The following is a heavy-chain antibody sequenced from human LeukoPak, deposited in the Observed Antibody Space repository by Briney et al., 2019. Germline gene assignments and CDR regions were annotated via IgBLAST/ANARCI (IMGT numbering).Heavy chain of an antibody. D-gene: IGHD4-17*01. V-gene: IGHV1-18*01. J-gene: IGHJ6*02. CDR3: ARDGDYGDYGGYYYYGMDV. CDR1: GYTFTSYG. CDR2: ISAYNGNT. Sequence: GVSVKVSCKASGYTFTSYGISWVRQAPGQGLEWMGWISAYNGNTNYAQKLQGRVTMTTDTSTSTAYMELRSLRSDDTAVYYCARDGDYGDYGGYYYYGMDVWGQGTTVTVSS.